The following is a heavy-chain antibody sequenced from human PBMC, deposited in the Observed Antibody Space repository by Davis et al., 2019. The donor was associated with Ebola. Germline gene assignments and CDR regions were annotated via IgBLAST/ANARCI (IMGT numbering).Heavy chain of an antibody. Sequence: SVKVSCKASGFTFTSSAMQWVRQARGQRLEWIGWIVVGSGNTNYAQKFQERVTITRDMSTSTAYMELSSLRAEDTAVYYCAKDRITIFGVVIISYYYYGMDVWGQGTTVTVSS. D-gene: IGHD3-3*01. J-gene: IGHJ6*02. V-gene: IGHV1-58*02. CDR1: GFTFTSSA. CDR3: AKDRITIFGVVIISYYYYGMDV. CDR2: IVVGSGNT.